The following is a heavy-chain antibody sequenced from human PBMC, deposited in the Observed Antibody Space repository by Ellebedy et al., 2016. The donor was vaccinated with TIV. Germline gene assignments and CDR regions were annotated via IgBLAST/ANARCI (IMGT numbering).Heavy chain of an antibody. CDR3: ASNSYNWNYEGGWFDP. Sequence: GGSLRLSCAASGFTFSSYWMSWVRQAPGKGLEWVANIKQDGSEKYYVDSVKGRFTISRDNAKNSLYLQMNSLRAEDTAVYYCASNSYNWNYEGGWFDPWGQGTLVTVSS. CDR2: IKQDGSEK. D-gene: IGHD1-7*01. J-gene: IGHJ5*02. CDR1: GFTFSSYW. V-gene: IGHV3-7*03.